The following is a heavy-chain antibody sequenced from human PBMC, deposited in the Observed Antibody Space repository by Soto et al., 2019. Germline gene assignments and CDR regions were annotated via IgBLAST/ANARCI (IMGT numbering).Heavy chain of an antibody. J-gene: IGHJ5*01. D-gene: IGHD5-12*01. CDR2: IDTSSHTI. V-gene: IGHV3-48*02. CDR3: ARGGVATIFGDS. CDR1: GFTFSRYS. Sequence: EVQLVESGGGLVQPGGSLRVTCAASGFTFSRYSMNWVRQAPGKGLEWLSYIDTSSHTIYYADSVKGRFIISRDNAKNSLYLQMSSLRDEDMAVYYCARGGVATIFGDSWGQGTLVTVSS.